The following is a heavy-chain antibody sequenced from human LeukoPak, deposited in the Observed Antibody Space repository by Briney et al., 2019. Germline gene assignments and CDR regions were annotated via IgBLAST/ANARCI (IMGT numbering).Heavy chain of an antibody. V-gene: IGHV4-34*01. Sequence: SETLSLTCAVYGRSFSGYYWSWIRQPPGKGLEWIGEINHSGSTNYNPSLMSRVTISVDTSKNQFSLKLSSVTAADTVVYYCAGGKGDGDDQAYWGQGTLVTVSS. CDR1: GRSFSGYY. CDR2: INHSGST. D-gene: IGHD4-17*01. CDR3: AGGKGDGDDQAY. J-gene: IGHJ4*02.